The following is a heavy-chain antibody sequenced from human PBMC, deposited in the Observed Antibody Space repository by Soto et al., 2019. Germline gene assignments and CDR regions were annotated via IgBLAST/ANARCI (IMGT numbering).Heavy chain of an antibody. CDR3: ASLGYCSGGSCYPDGY. CDR1: GGSISSSSYY. V-gene: IGHV4-39*07. J-gene: IGHJ4*02. CDR2: IYYSGST. D-gene: IGHD2-15*01. Sequence: SETLSLTCTVSGGSISSSSYYWGWIRQPPGKGLEWIGSIYYSGSTYYNPSLKSRVTISVDTSQNQFSLKLSSVTAADTALYYCASLGYCSGGSCYPDGYWGQGTLVTVSS.